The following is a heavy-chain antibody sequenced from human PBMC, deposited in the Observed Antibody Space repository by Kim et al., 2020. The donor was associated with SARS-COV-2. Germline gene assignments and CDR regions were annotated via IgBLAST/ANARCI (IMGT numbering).Heavy chain of an antibody. J-gene: IGHJ4*02. CDR1: GFTFSSYG. CDR2: VSYDGSNK. CDR3: AKDRGAAAGPFDY. Sequence: GGSLRLSCAASGFTFSSYGMHWVRQAPGKGLEWVAVVSYDGSNKYYADSVKGRFTISRDNSKNTLYLQMNSLRAEDTAVYYCAKDRGAAAGPFDYWGQGT. D-gene: IGHD6-13*01. V-gene: IGHV3-30*18.